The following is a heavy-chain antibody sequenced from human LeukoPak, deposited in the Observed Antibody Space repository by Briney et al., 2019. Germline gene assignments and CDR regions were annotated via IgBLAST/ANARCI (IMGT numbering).Heavy chain of an antibody. CDR3: ARLNVRSLGDYEDGY. CDR1: GGSISSSSYY. J-gene: IGHJ4*02. V-gene: IGHV4-39*01. D-gene: IGHD4-17*01. CDR2: IYYSGST. Sequence: SETLSLTCTVSGGSISSSSYYWGWIRQPPGTGLEWIGSIYYSGSTYYNPSLKSRVTISVDTSKNQFSLKLSSVTAADTAVYYCARLNVRSLGDYEDGYWGQGTLVTVSS.